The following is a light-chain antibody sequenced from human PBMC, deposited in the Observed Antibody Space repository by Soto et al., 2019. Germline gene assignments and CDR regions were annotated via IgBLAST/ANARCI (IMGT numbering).Light chain of an antibody. CDR2: AAS. CDR1: RGISSS. CDR3: QQLNSYPL. J-gene: IGKJ3*01. V-gene: IGKV1-9*01. Sequence: DLQLTQSPSFLSASVGDRVTITCRASRGISSSLAWYQQKPGKAPKLLIYAASTLQSGVPPRFSGSGSETVFTLTISSLQPEDFATYYCQQLNSYPLFGPGTKVDIK.